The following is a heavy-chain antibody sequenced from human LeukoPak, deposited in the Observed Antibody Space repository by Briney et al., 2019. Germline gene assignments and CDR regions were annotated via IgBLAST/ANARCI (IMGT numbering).Heavy chain of an antibody. CDR1: GFTFDVYA. Sequence: GGSLRLSCAASGFTFDVYAMHWVRQPPGKGLEWVSGISWNSDSIAYADSVKGRFTISRDNAKNSLYLQMNSLRAEDTAVYYCARDRGLNCDYWGQGTLVTVSS. D-gene: IGHD3-10*01. J-gene: IGHJ4*02. CDR3: ARDRGLNCDY. V-gene: IGHV3-9*01. CDR2: ISWNSDSI.